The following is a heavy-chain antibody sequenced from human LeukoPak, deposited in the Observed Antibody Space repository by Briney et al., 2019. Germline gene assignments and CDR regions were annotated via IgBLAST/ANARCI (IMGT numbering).Heavy chain of an antibody. CDR2: ISAYNGNT. CDR3: ARRAGCGGDCYSVNWFDP. V-gene: IGHV1-18*04. CDR1: GYTFTGYY. Sequence: GASVKVSCKASGYTFTGYYMHWVRQAPGQGLEWMGWISAYNGNTNYAQKLQGRVTMTTDTSTSTACMELRSLRSDDTAVYYCARRAGCGGDCYSVNWFDPWGQGTLVTVSS. D-gene: IGHD2-21*02. J-gene: IGHJ5*02.